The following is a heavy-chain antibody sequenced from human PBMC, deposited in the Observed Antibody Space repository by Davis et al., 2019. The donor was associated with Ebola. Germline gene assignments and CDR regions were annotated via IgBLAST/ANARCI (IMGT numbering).Heavy chain of an antibody. D-gene: IGHD2-2*01. CDR3: AAASLYYYYYMDV. CDR1: GFTFTRSA. V-gene: IGHV1-58*01. J-gene: IGHJ6*03. Sequence: SVKVSCKASGFTFTRSAVQWVRQARGQRLEWIGWVVVGSGNTNYTYQFQDRVTISRDMSTSTAYMELSSLRSEDTAVYFCAAASLYYYYYMDVWGKGTTVTVSS. CDR2: VVVGSGNT.